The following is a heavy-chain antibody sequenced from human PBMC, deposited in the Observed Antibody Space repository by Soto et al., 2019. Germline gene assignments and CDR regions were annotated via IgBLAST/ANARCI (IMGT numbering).Heavy chain of an antibody. CDR1: GGSISSSSYY. D-gene: IGHD3-10*01. CDR3: ARLPYYYGSGSQRDY. V-gene: IGHV4-39*01. Sequence: QLQLQESGPGLVKPSETLSLTCTVSGGSISSSSYYWGWIRQPPGKGLEWIGSIYYSGSTYYNPSRKSRVTIAVDTSKNQFSLKLSSVTAADTAVYYCARLPYYYGSGSQRDYWGQGTLVTVSS. J-gene: IGHJ4*02. CDR2: IYYSGST.